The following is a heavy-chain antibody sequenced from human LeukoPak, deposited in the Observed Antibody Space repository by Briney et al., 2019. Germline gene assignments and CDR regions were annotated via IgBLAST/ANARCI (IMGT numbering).Heavy chain of an antibody. Sequence: GGSLRLSCAASGFRFSGYWIHWVRQAPGKGLVWVSLINTDGGRIAYADSVKGRFTISRDNAKNTLYLQMNSLRAEDTAVYYCARESGYTYGAWGQGTLVTVSS. J-gene: IGHJ4*02. CDR2: INTDGGRI. CDR3: ARESGYTYGA. CDR1: GFRFSGYW. D-gene: IGHD6-13*01. V-gene: IGHV3-74*01.